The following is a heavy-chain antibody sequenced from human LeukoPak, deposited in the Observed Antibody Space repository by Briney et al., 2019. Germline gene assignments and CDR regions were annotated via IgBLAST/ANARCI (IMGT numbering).Heavy chain of an antibody. Sequence: GGSLRLSCTASGFTFSNYAMTWVRQAPGKGLEWVSGISGNGGSTYYADSVKGRFTISRDYSKSSLHLQMNSLRAEDTDVYYCAKTSGSYFAGFDCWGQGTLVTVSS. J-gene: IGHJ4*02. CDR2: ISGNGGST. V-gene: IGHV3-23*01. CDR3: AKTSGSYFAGFDC. CDR1: GFTFSNYA. D-gene: IGHD3-22*01.